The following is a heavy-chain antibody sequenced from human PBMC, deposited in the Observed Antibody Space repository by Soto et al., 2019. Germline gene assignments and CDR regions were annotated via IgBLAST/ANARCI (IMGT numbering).Heavy chain of an antibody. V-gene: IGHV6-1*01. CDR3: TRGGSFNLDV. CDR1: GDSVSSKSAA. J-gene: IGHJ6*02. CDR2: TYYRSKWYN. Sequence: QVQLQQSGPGLVKPSQTLSLTCAISGDSVSSKSAAWNWIRQSPLRGLEWLGRTYYRSKWYNEYAISVKSRITISPDTSKNQFSLHLNSVTPEDTAMYYCTRGGSFNLDVWGQGTAVTVSS. D-gene: IGHD3-10*01.